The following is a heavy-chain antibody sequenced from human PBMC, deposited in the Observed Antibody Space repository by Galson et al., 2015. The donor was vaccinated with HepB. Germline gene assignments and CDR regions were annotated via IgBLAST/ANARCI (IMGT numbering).Heavy chain of an antibody. D-gene: IGHD6-13*01. CDR3: AAVRGGGAAAGTYGMDV. V-gene: IGHV1-58*01. Sequence: SVKVSCKASGFTFTSSAVQWVRQARGQRLEWIGWIVVGSGNTNYAQKFQERVTITRDMSASTAYMELSSLRSEDTAVYYCAAVRGGGAAAGTYGMDVWGQGTTVTVSS. J-gene: IGHJ6*02. CDR1: GFTFTSSA. CDR2: IVVGSGNT.